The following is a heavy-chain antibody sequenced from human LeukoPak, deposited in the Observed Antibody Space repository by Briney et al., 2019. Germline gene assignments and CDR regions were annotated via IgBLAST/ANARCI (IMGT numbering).Heavy chain of an antibody. Sequence: SETLSLTCTVPGGSISSSSYYWGWIRQPPGKRLEWIGSIYYSGTTYYNPSLKSRVTISVDTSKNQFSLRLSSVTAADTAMYYCARVGKDYYCYMDVWGKGTTVTVSS. J-gene: IGHJ6*03. CDR2: IYYSGTT. CDR3: ARVGKDYYCYMDV. CDR1: GGSISSSSYY. V-gene: IGHV4-39*01. D-gene: IGHD7-27*01.